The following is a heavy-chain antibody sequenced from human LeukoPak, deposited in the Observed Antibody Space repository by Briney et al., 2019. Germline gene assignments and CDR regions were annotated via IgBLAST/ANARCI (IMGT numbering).Heavy chain of an antibody. CDR1: GYSISSSNW. CDR3: ARAGAEGQLSGYDRDPFDY. CDR2: IYYSGST. Sequence: PSDTLSLTCAVSGYSISSSNWWGWIRQPPGKGLEWIGYIYYSGSTNYNPSLKSRVTISVDTSKNQFSLKLSSVTAADTAVYYCARAGAEGQLSGYDRDPFDYWGQGTLVTVSS. V-gene: IGHV4-28*03. D-gene: IGHD5-12*01. J-gene: IGHJ4*02.